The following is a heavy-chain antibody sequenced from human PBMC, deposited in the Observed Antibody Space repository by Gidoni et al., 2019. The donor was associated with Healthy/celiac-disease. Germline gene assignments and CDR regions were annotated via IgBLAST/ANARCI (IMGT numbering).Heavy chain of an antibody. Sequence: GTTDYAAPVKGRFTISRDDSKNTLYLQMNSLKTEDTAVYYCTTGRHEDWYFDLWGRGTLVTVSS. CDR3: TTGRHEDWYFDL. J-gene: IGHJ2*01. CDR2: GTT. V-gene: IGHV3-15*01.